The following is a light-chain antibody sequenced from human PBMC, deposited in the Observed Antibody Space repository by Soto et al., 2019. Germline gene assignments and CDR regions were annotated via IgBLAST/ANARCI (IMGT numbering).Light chain of an antibody. Sequence: IEFTQSPATLSLSVGDRATINCRASQGIRSYLAWYRQKPGHAPKILIYAASSLQSGVPSRFSGSGSGTDFTLTISRLEPEDFATYYCQHDCNSTRTFGEGTKVDIK. CDR3: QHDCNSTRT. CDR2: AAS. J-gene: IGKJ1*01. CDR1: QGIRSY. V-gene: IGKV1-6*01.